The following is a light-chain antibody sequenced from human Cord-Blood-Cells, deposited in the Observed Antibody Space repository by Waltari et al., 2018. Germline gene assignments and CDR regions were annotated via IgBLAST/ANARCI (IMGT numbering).Light chain of an antibody. J-gene: IGKJ4*01. V-gene: IGKV2D-29*02. CDR3: MQSIQLPRT. CDR2: EVS. Sequence: DIVMTQTPLSLSVTPGQPASISCKSSQSLLHSDGKTYLYWYLQKPGRSPQLLIYEVSYRFSGVPDGFSGSGSGTDFTLKISRVEAEDVVVYYCMQSIQLPRTFGGGTKVEIK. CDR1: QSLLHSDGKTY.